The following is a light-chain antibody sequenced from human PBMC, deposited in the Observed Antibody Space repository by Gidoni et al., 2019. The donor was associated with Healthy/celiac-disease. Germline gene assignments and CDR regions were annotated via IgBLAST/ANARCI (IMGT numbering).Light chain of an antibody. Sequence: IALTQSPGPLSLSPGERATLSCRARQSVSSSYLAWYQQKPGQAPRLLIYGASSRATGIPDRFSGSGSGTDFTLTISRLEPEDFAVYYCQQYGSSPRTFGQGTKVEIK. V-gene: IGKV3-20*01. CDR2: GAS. J-gene: IGKJ1*01. CDR3: QQYGSSPRT. CDR1: QSVSSSY.